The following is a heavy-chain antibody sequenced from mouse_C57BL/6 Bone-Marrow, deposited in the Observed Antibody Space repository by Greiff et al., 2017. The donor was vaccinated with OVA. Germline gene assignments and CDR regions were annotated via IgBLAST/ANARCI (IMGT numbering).Heavy chain of an antibody. V-gene: IGHV5-9-1*02. Sequence: EVQVVESGEGLVKPGGSLKLSCAASGFTFSSYAMSWVRQTPEKRLEWVAYISSGGDYIYYADTVKGRFTISRDNARNTLYLQMSSLKSEDTAMYYCTRDRDYSNYGLFAYWGQGTLVTVSA. CDR2: ISSGGDYI. CDR3: TRDRDYSNYGLFAY. J-gene: IGHJ3*01. D-gene: IGHD2-5*01. CDR1: GFTFSSYA.